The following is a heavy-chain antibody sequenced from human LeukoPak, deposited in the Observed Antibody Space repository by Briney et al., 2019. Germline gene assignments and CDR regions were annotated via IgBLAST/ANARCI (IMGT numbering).Heavy chain of an antibody. V-gene: IGHV3-23*01. CDR2: ISGSGGST. CDR3: AKDLDIVVVPAIDY. J-gene: IGHJ4*02. CDR1: GFTFSSYA. D-gene: IGHD2-2*01. Sequence: QPGGSLRLSCAASGFTFSSYAMSWVRQAPGKGLEWVSAISGSGGSTYYADSVKGRFTISRDNSKNTLYLQMNSLRAEDTAVYYCAKDLDIVVVPAIDYWGQGTLVTVSS.